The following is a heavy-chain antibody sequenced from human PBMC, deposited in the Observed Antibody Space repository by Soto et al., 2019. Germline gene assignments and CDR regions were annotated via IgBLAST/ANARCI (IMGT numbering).Heavy chain of an antibody. CDR3: ARRRGTGISGGTYYGFDV. CDR2: ISASGGGI. CDR1: GFTFNSFA. V-gene: IGHV3-23*01. Sequence: PGGSLRLSCAASGFTFNSFAMSWVRQAPGKGLEWVSGISASGGGIYYADSVKGRFTFSRDSSKSTMYLQMNSLRAEDTAVYYCARRRGTGISGGTYYGFDVWGQGTTVTVSS. J-gene: IGHJ6*02. D-gene: IGHD2-15*01.